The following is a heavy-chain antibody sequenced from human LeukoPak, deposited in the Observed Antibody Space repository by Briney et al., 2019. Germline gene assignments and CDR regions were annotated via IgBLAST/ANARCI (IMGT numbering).Heavy chain of an antibody. CDR1: GFTFSSYG. CDR3: TRDLMDYDVSTGLHHYYMDV. J-gene: IGHJ6*02. CDR2: IRYDGSNK. Sequence: GGSLRLSCAASGFTFSSYGTHWVRQAPGKGLEWVAFIRYDGSNKYYGDSVKGRFTISRDNSKNTVYLQMNTLRVEDTAVYYCTRDLMDYDVSTGLHHYYMDVWGQGTTVTVSS. D-gene: IGHD3-9*01. V-gene: IGHV3-30*02.